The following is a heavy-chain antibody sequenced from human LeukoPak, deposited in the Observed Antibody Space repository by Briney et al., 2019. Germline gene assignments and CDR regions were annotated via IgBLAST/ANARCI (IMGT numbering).Heavy chain of an antibody. V-gene: IGHV4-34*01. CDR3: ARGLLRIQLWRFDY. CDR2: INHSGST. D-gene: IGHD5-18*01. J-gene: IGHJ4*02. CDR1: GGSFSGYY. Sequence: SETLSLTCAVYGGSFSGYYWSWIRQPPGKGLEWIGEINHSGSTNYNPSLKSRVTISVDTSKNQFSLKLSSVTAADTAMYYCARGLLRIQLWRFDYWGQGTLVTVSS.